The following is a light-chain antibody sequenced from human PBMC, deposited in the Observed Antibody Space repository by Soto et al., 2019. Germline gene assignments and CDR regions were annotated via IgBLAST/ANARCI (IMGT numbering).Light chain of an antibody. CDR2: GAS. CDR3: QHYYNWPRT. V-gene: IGKV3-15*01. Sequence: EIVMTQSPATLSVSPGDRVTLSCRASQSISRNLAWYQQKPGQAPRLLIYGASTRATGIPAWFSGSGSGTEFTLTISSLQSEDFAVYFCQHYYNWPRTFGQGTKVDIK. J-gene: IGKJ1*01. CDR1: QSISRN.